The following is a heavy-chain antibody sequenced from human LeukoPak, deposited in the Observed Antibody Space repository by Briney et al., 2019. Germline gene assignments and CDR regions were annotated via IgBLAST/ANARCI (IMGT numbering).Heavy chain of an antibody. CDR1: GGSISSYY. J-gene: IGHJ6*03. D-gene: IGHD5-12*01. CDR3: ARIGRIVATITFPPNYYYYYMDV. V-gene: IGHV4-59*12. Sequence: SETLSLTCTASGGSISSYYWSWIRQPPGKGLEWIGYIYYSGSTNYNPSLKSRVTISVDTSKNQFSLKLSSVTAADTAVYYCARIGRIVATITFPPNYYYYYMDVWGKGTTVTVSS. CDR2: IYYSGST.